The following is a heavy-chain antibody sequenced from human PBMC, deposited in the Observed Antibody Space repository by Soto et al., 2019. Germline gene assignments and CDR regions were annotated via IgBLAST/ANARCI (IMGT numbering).Heavy chain of an antibody. CDR3: AHIDDILTGYPYYYYYGMDV. Sequence: QITLKESGPTLVKPTQTLTLTCTFSGFSLSTSGVGVGWIRQPPGKALEWLALIYWDDDKRYSPSLKSRLTITKDTSKNQVVLTMTNMDPVDTATYYCAHIDDILTGYPYYYYYGMDVWGQGTTVTVSS. J-gene: IGHJ6*02. CDR1: GFSLSTSGVG. V-gene: IGHV2-5*02. D-gene: IGHD3-9*01. CDR2: IYWDDDK.